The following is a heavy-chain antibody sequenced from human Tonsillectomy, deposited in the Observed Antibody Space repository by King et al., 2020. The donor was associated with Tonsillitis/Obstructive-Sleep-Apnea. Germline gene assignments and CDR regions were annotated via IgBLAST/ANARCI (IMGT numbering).Heavy chain of an antibody. CDR3: TTDXXTXXFWXGYYXXXYMXV. CDR1: GFTFSNAW. V-gene: IGHV3-15*01. CDR2: IKSXXDGGTX. Sequence: VQLVESGGGLVKPGGSLRLSCAASGFTFSNAWMSWVRQAPGKGLEWVGRIKSXXDGGTXDYXAPVKGRFTISRDDSKNTLYLQMNSLKTEDTAVYYXTTDXXTXXFWXGYYXXXYMXVWGXXXTVT. D-gene: IGHD3-3*01. J-gene: IGHJ6*03.